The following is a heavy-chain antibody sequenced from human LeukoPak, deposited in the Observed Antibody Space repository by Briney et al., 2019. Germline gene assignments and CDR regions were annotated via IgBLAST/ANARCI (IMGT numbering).Heavy chain of an antibody. J-gene: IGHJ4*02. CDR2: ISGSGGST. V-gene: IGHV3-23*01. CDR3: AKDPNWFWSGAEFDY. CDR1: GFTFSRYW. Sequence: GGSLRLSCAASGFTFSRYWMHWVRQAPGKGLEWVSAISGSGGSTYYADSVKGRFTIPRDNSKNTLYLQMNSLRAEDTAVYYCAKDPNWFWSGAEFDYWGQGTLVTVSS. D-gene: IGHD3-3*01.